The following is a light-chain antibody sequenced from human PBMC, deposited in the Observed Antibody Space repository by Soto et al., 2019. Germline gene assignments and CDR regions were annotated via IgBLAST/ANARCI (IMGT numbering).Light chain of an antibody. V-gene: IGKV3-15*01. CDR3: PQYKSWLYT. J-gene: IGKJ2*01. CDR1: QSVSDK. Sequence: EIVMTHSRATLSVSPGERATLSCRASQSVSDKSAWYQQKPGQAPRLLIFGASTRATGIPARFSGSGSGTDLTLTISSLQSEDFAVYYCPQYKSWLYTVGQGTKVDIK. CDR2: GAS.